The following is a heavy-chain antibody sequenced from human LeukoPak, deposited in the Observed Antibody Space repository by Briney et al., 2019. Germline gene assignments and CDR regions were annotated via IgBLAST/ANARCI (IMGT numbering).Heavy chain of an antibody. CDR1: GYTFINYG. V-gene: IGHV1-18*01. Sequence: ASVKVSCKASGYTFINYGISWVRQAPGQGLEWMGWISAYNGNTNYAQKLQGRVTMTTDTSTSTAYMELRSLRSDDTAVYYCARRGSQWLARHNYYYYMDVWGKGTTVTVSS. CDR3: ARRGSQWLARHNYYYYMDV. CDR2: ISAYNGNT. J-gene: IGHJ6*03. D-gene: IGHD6-19*01.